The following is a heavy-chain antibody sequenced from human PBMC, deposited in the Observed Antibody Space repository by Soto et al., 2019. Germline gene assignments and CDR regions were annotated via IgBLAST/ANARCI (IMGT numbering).Heavy chain of an antibody. Sequence: QVQLQESGPGLVKPSDTLSLTCTVSGAYMRGFYWHWIRQPPGQGLEGIGDINYSGSSSYNPSLKSRVIISLDTSKSQFSLELSYVPAADTAFYNCARANGNYDFDFWGQGTLVTVSS. CDR1: GAYMRGFY. D-gene: IGHD2-8*01. J-gene: IGHJ4*02. CDR3: ARANGNYDFDF. CDR2: INYSGSS. V-gene: IGHV4-59*07.